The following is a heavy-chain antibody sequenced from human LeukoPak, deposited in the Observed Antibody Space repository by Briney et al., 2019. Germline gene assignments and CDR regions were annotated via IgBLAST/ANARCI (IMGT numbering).Heavy chain of an antibody. D-gene: IGHD1-1*01. CDR3: AKGVQLDDY. V-gene: IGHV3-30*18. CDR2: ISYDGSNK. J-gene: IGHJ4*02. Sequence: GGSLRLSCAASGFTFSSYGMHWVRQAPGKGLEWVAVISYDGSNKYYADSVKGRFTISRDNSKNTLYLQMNSLRAEDTAVYYCAKGVQLDDYWGQGTLVTVSS. CDR1: GFTFSSYG.